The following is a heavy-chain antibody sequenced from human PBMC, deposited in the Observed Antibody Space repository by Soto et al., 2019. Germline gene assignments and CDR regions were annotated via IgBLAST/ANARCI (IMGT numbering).Heavy chain of an antibody. V-gene: IGHV3-30*18. D-gene: IGHD3-22*01. J-gene: IGHJ4*02. CDR3: AKYRIFARYCDSSGFSDF. Sequence: SKGLEWVAVISYDGSNKYYADSVKGRFTISRDNSKNTLYLQMNSLRAEDTAVYYCAKYRIFARYCDSSGFSDFWGKRTLVPGFS. CDR2: ISYDGSNK.